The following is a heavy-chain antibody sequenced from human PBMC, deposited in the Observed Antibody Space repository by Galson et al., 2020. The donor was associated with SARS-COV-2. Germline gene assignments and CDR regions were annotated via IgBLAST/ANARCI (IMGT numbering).Heavy chain of an antibody. J-gene: IGHJ3*01. Sequence: SGPTLVKPTQTLTLTCTFSGFSLTTSGVGVGWIRQPPGKALEWLAIIYWDDDERYSPALKSRLTITKDTAKNQVDLTMTNMDPVDTGTDYCAHRRSDSDDGGDDGDLYFSAFDVWGQGTMVTVSA. D-gene: IGHD2-21*01. V-gene: IGHV2-5*02. CDR2: IYWDDDE. CDR1: GFSLTTSGVG. CDR3: AHRRSDSDDGGDDGDLYFSAFDV.